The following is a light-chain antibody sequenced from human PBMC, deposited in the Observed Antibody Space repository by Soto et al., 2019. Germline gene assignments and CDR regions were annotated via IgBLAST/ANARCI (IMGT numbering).Light chain of an antibody. CDR2: EVS. J-gene: IGLJ1*01. Sequence: QSALTQPPSVSGSPGQSVTISCTGTSSDVGSYNRVSWYQQPPGTAPKLMIYEVSNRPSGVPDRFSGSKSGNTASLTISGLQAEDEADYYCSSYTYTSTLYVFGTGTKVTVL. CDR1: SSDVGSYNR. CDR3: SSYTYTSTLYV. V-gene: IGLV2-18*02.